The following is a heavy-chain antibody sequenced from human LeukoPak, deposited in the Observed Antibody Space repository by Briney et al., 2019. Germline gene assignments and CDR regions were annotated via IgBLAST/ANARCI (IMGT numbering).Heavy chain of an antibody. Sequence: GASVTVSCKASGYTFTGYYMHWVRQAPGQGLEWMGWLNPNSGGTNYAQKFQGRVTMTRDTSISTAYMELSRLRSDDTAVYYCARGGLVIAVAGYNWFDPWGQGTLVTVSS. CDR1: GYTFTGYY. V-gene: IGHV1-2*02. CDR3: ARGGLVIAVAGYNWFDP. CDR2: LNPNSGGT. D-gene: IGHD6-19*01. J-gene: IGHJ5*02.